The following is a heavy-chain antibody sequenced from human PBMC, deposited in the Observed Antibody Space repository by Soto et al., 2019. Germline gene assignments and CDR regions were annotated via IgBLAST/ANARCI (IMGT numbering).Heavy chain of an antibody. D-gene: IGHD2-15*01. CDR2: ISAYNGNT. Sequence: ASVKVSCKASGYTFTSYGISWVRQAPGQGLEWMGWISAYNGNTNYAQKLQGRVTMTTDTSTSTAYMELRSLRSDDTAVYYCARDHDRSGGSCYHFPPRQGGYYGMDVWGQGTTVTVSS. V-gene: IGHV1-18*01. CDR1: GYTFTSYG. CDR3: ARDHDRSGGSCYHFPPRQGGYYGMDV. J-gene: IGHJ6*02.